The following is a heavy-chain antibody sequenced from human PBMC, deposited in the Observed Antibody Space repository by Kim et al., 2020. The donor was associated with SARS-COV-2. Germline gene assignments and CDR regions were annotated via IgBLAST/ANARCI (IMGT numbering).Heavy chain of an antibody. D-gene: IGHD3-10*01. Sequence: GGSLRLSCVVSGFTFNNAWMSWVRQAPGKGLEWVGRIKSKTDGGTTDYAAPVKGRFTISRDDSKNTLYLQMSSLKTEDTAVYDCTTDWDYYGSGSPGYWGPGTLVTVSS. V-gene: IGHV3-15*01. CDR1: GFTFNNAW. CDR2: IKSKTDGGTT. J-gene: IGHJ4*02. CDR3: TTDWDYYGSGSPGY.